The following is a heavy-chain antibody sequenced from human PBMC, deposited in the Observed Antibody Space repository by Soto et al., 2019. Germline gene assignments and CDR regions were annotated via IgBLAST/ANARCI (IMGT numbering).Heavy chain of an antibody. CDR1: GGSISGSPYH. CDR3: AIGAPIEVDGPDY. J-gene: IGHJ4*02. CDR2: IGDDGRV. Sequence: SETLSLTCTVSGGSISGSPYHWGWIRQPPGKGLEWIGSIGDDGRVYYNPSLTGRATLFVETSKNRFSLNLNSVTAADTAVYYCAIGAPIEVDGPDYWGQGTLVTVSS. V-gene: IGHV4-39*02. D-gene: IGHD3-22*01.